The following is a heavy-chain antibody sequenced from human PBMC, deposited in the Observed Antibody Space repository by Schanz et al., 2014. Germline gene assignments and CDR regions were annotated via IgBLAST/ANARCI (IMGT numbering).Heavy chain of an antibody. D-gene: IGHD3-10*01. CDR2: INTGGDST. V-gene: IGHV3-23*04. CDR3: VSSGSYSSYAS. CDR1: GFTFSTYA. Sequence: VQLVESGGTLVRPGGSLRLSCAASGFTFSTYAMAWVRQAPGKGLEWVSSINTGGDSTYYADSVKGRFTISRDNAKNSLYLQMNSLRAEDTAVYHCVSSGSYSSYASWGQGTLVTVSS. J-gene: IGHJ4*02.